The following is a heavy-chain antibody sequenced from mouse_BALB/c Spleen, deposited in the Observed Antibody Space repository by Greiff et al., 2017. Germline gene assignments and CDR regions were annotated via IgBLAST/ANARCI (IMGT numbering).Heavy chain of an antibody. CDR3: ARDYDGRAWFAY. J-gene: IGHJ3*01. V-gene: IGHV2-9*02. D-gene: IGHD1-1*01. Sequence: VMLVESGPGLVAPSQSLSITCTVSGFSLTSYGVHWVRQPPGKGLEWLGVIWAGGSTNYNSALMSRLSISKDNSKSQVFLKMNSLQTDDTAMYYCARDYDGRAWFAYWGQGTLVTVSA. CDR1: GFSLTSYG. CDR2: IWAGGST.